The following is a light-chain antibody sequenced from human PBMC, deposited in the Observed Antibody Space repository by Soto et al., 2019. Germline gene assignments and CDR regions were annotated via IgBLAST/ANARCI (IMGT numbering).Light chain of an antibody. Sequence: QSVLTQPPSVSGAPGQWVTISCTGSSSNIGAGYDVHWYQQLPGTAPKLLIYGNSNRPSGVPDRFSGSKSGTSASLAITGLQAEDEADYYCQSYDSSLSGYVFGTGTKVTVL. CDR1: SSNIGAGYD. CDR2: GNS. CDR3: QSYDSSLSGYV. V-gene: IGLV1-40*01. J-gene: IGLJ1*01.